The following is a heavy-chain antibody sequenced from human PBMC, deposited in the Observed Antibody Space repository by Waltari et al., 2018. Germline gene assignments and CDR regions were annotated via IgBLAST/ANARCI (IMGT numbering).Heavy chain of an antibody. CDR1: GFTFSSYG. Sequence: QVQLVESEGGVVQPGRSLRLSCSATGFTFSSYGMLWVRQATRKGLEWVVVISYDGSNKYYADSVKGRFNISRDNSKNTLYLQMNSLRAEDTAVYYCAKDRQSEGGYYYGMDVWGQGTTVTVSS. V-gene: IGHV3-30*18. CDR2: ISYDGSNK. D-gene: IGHD3-16*01. CDR3: AKDRQSEGGYYYGMDV. J-gene: IGHJ6*02.